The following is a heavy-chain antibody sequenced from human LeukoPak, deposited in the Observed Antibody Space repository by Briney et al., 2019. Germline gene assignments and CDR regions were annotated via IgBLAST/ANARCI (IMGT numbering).Heavy chain of an antibody. Sequence: ASVKVSCKVSGYTLTEFPMHWVRQAPGKGLEWMGGFDPADGETVYAQRFQGRVTMTEDTSTDTPYMELSSLRSEDTAVYYCATTAGDGYNSRTFGCLDYWGQGTLVTVSS. V-gene: IGHV1-24*01. CDR3: ATTAGDGYNSRTFGCLDY. D-gene: IGHD5-24*01. CDR1: GYTLTEFP. CDR2: FDPADGET. J-gene: IGHJ4*02.